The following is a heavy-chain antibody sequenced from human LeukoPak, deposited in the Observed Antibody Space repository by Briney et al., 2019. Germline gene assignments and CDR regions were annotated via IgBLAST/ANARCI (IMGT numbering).Heavy chain of an antibody. J-gene: IGHJ5*02. D-gene: IGHD6-13*01. CDR3: ARGLIAAAASARFDP. Sequence: ASVKVSCKASGYTFTSYDINWVRQATGQGLEWMGWMNPNSGNTGYAQKFQGRVTMTRNTSISRAYMELSSLRSEDTAVYYCARGLIAAAASARFDPWGQGTLVTVSS. V-gene: IGHV1-8*01. CDR1: GYTFTSYD. CDR2: MNPNSGNT.